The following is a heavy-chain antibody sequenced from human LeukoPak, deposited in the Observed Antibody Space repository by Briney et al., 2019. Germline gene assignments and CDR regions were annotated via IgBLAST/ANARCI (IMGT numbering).Heavy chain of an antibody. CDR2: IKQDGSEK. J-gene: IGHJ4*02. CDR1: GFTFSSYW. V-gene: IGHV3-7*03. D-gene: IGHD6-25*01. CDR3: VRGPHIAATSY. Sequence: GGSLRLSCAASGFTFSSYWMSWVRQAPGKGLEWVANIKQDGSEKQYVDSVRGRFAISRDNAKKSLYLQINTLRAEDTAVYYCVRGPHIAATSYWGQGTLVTVSS.